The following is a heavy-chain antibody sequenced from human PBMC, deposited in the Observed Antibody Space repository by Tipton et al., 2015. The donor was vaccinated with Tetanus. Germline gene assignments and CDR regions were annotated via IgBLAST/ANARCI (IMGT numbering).Heavy chain of an antibody. CDR2: ISDNGGIT. V-gene: IGHV3-30-3*01. CDR3: VTGKSFDY. J-gene: IGHJ4*02. Sequence: SLRLSCAASGFTFSSYAIQWVRQAPGKGLEWVAVISDNGGITFYGDSVKGRFTISRDNSKNTLYLQMNSLRIEDTAIYYCVTGKSFDYWGQGALVTVSS. CDR1: GFTFSSYA.